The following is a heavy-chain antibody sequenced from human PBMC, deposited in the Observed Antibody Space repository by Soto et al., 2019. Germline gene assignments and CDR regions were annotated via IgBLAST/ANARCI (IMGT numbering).Heavy chain of an antibody. CDR2: IIPIFGTA. V-gene: IGHV1-69*13. D-gene: IGHD3-22*01. CDR3: ARTGNYYDSSGYYIYFQH. Sequence: SVKVSCKASGGTFSSYAISWVRQAPGQGLEWMGGIIPIFGTANYAQKFQGRVTITADESTSTAYMELSSLRSEDTAVYYCARTGNYYDSSGYYIYFQHWGQGTLVTVSS. CDR1: GGTFSSYA. J-gene: IGHJ1*01.